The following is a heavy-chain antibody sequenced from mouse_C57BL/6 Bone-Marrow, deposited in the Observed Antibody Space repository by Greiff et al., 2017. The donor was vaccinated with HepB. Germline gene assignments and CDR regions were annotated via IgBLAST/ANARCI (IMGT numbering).Heavy chain of an antibody. V-gene: IGHV1-82*01. CDR2: IYPGDGDT. CDR3: ARYYYYGD. Sequence: QVQLQQSGPELVKPGASVKISCKASGYAFSSSWMNWVKQRPGKSLEWIGRIYPGDGDTNYNGKFKGKATLTADKSSSTAYMQLSSLTSEDSAVYFCARYYYYGDWGQGTLVTVSA. CDR1: GYAFSSSW. J-gene: IGHJ3*01. D-gene: IGHD1-1*01.